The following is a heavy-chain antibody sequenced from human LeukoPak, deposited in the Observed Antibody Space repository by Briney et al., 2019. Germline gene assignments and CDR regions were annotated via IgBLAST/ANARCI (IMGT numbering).Heavy chain of an antibody. J-gene: IGHJ4*02. CDR3: AASGSFNFDY. Sequence: SETLSLTWTVSGGSISSYYWSWIRQPAGKGLEWIGRIYTSGSTNYNPSLKSRVTMSLDTSKNQFSLKLSSVTAADTAVYYCAASGSFNFDYWGQGTLVTVSS. CDR2: IYTSGST. D-gene: IGHD1-26*01. V-gene: IGHV4-4*07. CDR1: GGSISSYY.